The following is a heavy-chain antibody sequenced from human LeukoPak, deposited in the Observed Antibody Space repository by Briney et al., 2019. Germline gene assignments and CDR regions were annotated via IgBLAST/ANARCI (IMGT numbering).Heavy chain of an antibody. D-gene: IGHD7-27*01. V-gene: IGHV3-21*01. J-gene: IGHJ4*02. Sequence: GGSLRLSCAASGFTLSTYSMNWVRQAPGKGLEWVSSISSSSSYIDYTDSVKGRFTISRDNAKNSLYLQMNSLRDEDTAVYYCVRDHRWGFDNWGQGTLVTVSS. CDR3: VRDHRWGFDN. CDR1: GFTLSTYS. CDR2: ISSSSSYI.